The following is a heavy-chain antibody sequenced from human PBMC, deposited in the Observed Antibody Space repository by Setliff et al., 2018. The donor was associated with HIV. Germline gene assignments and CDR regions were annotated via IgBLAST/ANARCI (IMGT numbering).Heavy chain of an antibody. V-gene: IGHV4-59*01. CDR3: ARGLMSYNFWGGRNDYHYMDV. J-gene: IGHJ6*03. CDR1: GGFISGYY. D-gene: IGHD3-3*01. CDR2: IYYSGST. Sequence: KSSETLSLTCSVSGGFISGYYWNWIRQPPGKGLEWIGCIYYSGSTTYNSSLKSRVTISLDTSKKQFSLKLNSVTAADTAVYYCARGLMSYNFWGGRNDYHYMDVWGKGTTVTVSS.